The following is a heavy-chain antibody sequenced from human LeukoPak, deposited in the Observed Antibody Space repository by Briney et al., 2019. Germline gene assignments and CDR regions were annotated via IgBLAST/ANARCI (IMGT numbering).Heavy chain of an antibody. CDR3: ARDPYYDFWSGYLGPSYYYYYMDV. J-gene: IGHJ6*03. V-gene: IGHV3-7*01. D-gene: IGHD3-3*01. CDR1: GFPFSSYA. CDR2: IKQDGSEK. Sequence: GGSLRLSCAASGFPFSSYAMTWVRQAPGKGLEWVANIKQDGSEKYYVDSVKGRFTISRDNAKNSLYMQMNSLRAEDTAVYYCARDPYYDFWSGYLGPSYYYYYMDVWGKGTTVTVSS.